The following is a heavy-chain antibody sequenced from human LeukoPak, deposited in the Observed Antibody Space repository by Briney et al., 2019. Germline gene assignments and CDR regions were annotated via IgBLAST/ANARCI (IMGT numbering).Heavy chain of an antibody. CDR2: ISAYNGNT. J-gene: IGHJ6*02. V-gene: IGHV1-18*01. Sequence: ASVKVSCEASGYTFTSYGISWVRQAPGQGLEWMGWISAYNGNTNYAQNLQGRVTMTTDTSTSTAYMELRSLRSDDTAVYYCARDLGYSYNYDYYGMDVWGQGTTVTVSS. D-gene: IGHD5-18*01. CDR3: ARDLGYSYNYDYYGMDV. CDR1: GYTFTSYG.